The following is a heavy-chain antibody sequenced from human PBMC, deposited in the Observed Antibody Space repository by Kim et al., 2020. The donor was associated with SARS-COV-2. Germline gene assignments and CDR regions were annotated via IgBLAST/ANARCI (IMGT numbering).Heavy chain of an antibody. J-gene: IGHJ2*01. CDR3: AKDETAAGIPNWYFDL. CDR1: GFTFSSYG. V-gene: IGHV3-30*18. CDR2: ISYDGSNK. D-gene: IGHD6-13*01. Sequence: GGSLRLSCAASGFTFSSYGMHWVRQAPGKGLEWVAVISYDGSNKYYADSVKGRFTISRDNSKNTLYLQMNSLRAEDTAVYYCAKDETAAGIPNWYFDLWGRGTLVTVSS.